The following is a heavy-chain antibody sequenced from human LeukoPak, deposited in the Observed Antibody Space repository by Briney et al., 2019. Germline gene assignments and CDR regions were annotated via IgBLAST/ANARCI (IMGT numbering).Heavy chain of an antibody. CDR3: AIHKGPYKGATFSFDY. D-gene: IGHD1-26*01. V-gene: IGHV1-69*04. Sequence: EASVKVSCKASGGTFSSYAISWVRQAPGQGLEWMGRIIPILGIANYAQKFQGRVTITTDTSTSTAYMELRSLRSDDTAVYYCAIHKGPYKGATFSFDYWGQGTLVTVSS. CDR2: IIPILGIA. CDR1: GGTFSSYA. J-gene: IGHJ4*02.